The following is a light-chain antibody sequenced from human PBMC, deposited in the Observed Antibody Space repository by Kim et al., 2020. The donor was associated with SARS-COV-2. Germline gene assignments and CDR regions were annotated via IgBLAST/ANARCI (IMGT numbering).Light chain of an antibody. CDR1: QSVSSY. CDR3: QQRSNWPPLFT. Sequence: PGERATLSCRASQSVSSYLAWYQQKPGQAPRLLIYDASNRATGIPARFSGSGSGTDFTLTISSLEPEDFAVYYCQQRSNWPPLFTFGPGTKVDIK. CDR2: DAS. V-gene: IGKV3-11*01. J-gene: IGKJ3*01.